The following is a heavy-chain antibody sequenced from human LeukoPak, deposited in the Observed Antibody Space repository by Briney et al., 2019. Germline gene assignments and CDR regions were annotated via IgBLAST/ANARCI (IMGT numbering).Heavy chain of an antibody. Sequence: PSETLSLTCIVSGGSISSTSYYWGWIRQPPGKGLEWIGSIFYSGSTYCNPSLKSRVTISVDTSKNQFSLKLNSVTAADTAVYYCARRSWGNYYMDVWGKGTTVIVSS. CDR2: IFYSGST. CDR1: GGSISSTSYY. V-gene: IGHV4-39*01. CDR3: ARRSWGNYYMDV. J-gene: IGHJ6*03. D-gene: IGHD3-16*01.